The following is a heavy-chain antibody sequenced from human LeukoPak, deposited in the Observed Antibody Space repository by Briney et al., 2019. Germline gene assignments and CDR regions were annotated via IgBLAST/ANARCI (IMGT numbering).Heavy chain of an antibody. D-gene: IGHD3-10*01. CDR1: GFTFSSYA. Sequence: GRSLRLSCTASGFTFSSYAMRWVRQAPGEGLQWVAVISFDGNTKFYGDSVKGRFTISRDNSKNTLYLQMNSLRAEDTALYYCAKDLVENYYGSGVTLDYWGQGTLVTVSS. J-gene: IGHJ4*02. CDR2: ISFDGNTK. V-gene: IGHV3-30*18. CDR3: AKDLVENYYGSGVTLDY.